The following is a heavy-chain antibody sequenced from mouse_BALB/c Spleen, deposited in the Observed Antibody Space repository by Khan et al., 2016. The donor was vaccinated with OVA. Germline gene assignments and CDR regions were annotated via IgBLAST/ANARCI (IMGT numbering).Heavy chain of an antibody. CDR1: GYSITSDYA. CDR3: ARSPPVGDLWFVY. CDR2: ISYSGST. V-gene: IGHV3-2*02. D-gene: IGHD3-3*01. Sequence: EVKLEVSGPGLVKPSQSLSLTCTVTGYSITSDYAWNWIRQFPGNKLEWMGYISYSGSTSYNPSLKSRISITRDTSKNQFFLQLNSVTTEDTATYYCARSPPVGDLWFVYWGQGTLVTVSA. J-gene: IGHJ3*01.